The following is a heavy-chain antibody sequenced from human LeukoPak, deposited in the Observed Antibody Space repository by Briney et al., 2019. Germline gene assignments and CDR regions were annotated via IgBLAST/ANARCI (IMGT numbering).Heavy chain of an antibody. CDR3: ASWAYNFYYYYYMDV. D-gene: IGHD1-1*01. Sequence: ASVKVSCKASGHIFSGYYMHWVRQAPGQGLEWMAWINTNSGSTKYAQKLQGRVTLTWDTSSSTVYMELNSLRFDDTATYYCASWAYNFYYYYYMDVWGKGTTVTVSS. J-gene: IGHJ6*03. V-gene: IGHV1-2*02. CDR1: GHIFSGYY. CDR2: INTNSGST.